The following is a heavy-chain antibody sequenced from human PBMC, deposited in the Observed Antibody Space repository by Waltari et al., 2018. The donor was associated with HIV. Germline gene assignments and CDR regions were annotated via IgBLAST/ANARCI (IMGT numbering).Heavy chain of an antibody. D-gene: IGHD3-9*01. CDR2: FDPEGDET. J-gene: IGHJ4*01. CDR3: ASNDRPVYFFDY. Sequence: QVVLIESGAEVKQPGGSVKVSCKVAGYSLTQLSMHWVRQAPGKGLEWMGGFDPEGDETIYAQKFQSRLSMTEDTSTDTAYMELRGLRSDDTAVYYCASNDRPVYFFDYWSHGTLVTVSS. CDR1: GYSLTQLS. V-gene: IGHV1-24*01.